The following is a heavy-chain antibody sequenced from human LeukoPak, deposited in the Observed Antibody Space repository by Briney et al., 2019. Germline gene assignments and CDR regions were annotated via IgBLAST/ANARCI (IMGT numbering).Heavy chain of an antibody. CDR1: GFTFSSYG. Sequence: PGGSLRLSCAASGFTFSSYGMHWVRQAPGKGLEWVAFIRYDGSNKYYADSVKGRFTISRDNSKNTLYLQMNSLRAEDTAVYYCAKEIFGVVIMSFDYRGQGTLVTVSS. D-gene: IGHD3-3*01. CDR3: AKEIFGVVIMSFDY. V-gene: IGHV3-30*02. CDR2: IRYDGSNK. J-gene: IGHJ4*02.